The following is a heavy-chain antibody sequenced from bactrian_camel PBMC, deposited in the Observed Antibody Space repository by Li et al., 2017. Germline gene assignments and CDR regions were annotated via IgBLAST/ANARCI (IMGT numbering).Heavy chain of an antibody. V-gene: IGHV3S10*01. CDR1: GFDFAEAD. J-gene: IGHJ4*01. Sequence: VQLVESGGGSVQTGGSLRLTCTASGFDFAEADMSWYRQHPLNECELVSTIDSEGDIYYLDSVKGRFTISRDNTKNTVYLQMNNLKPEDTAVYYCAANGVAPCLTSTWRFGGAKNQGTQVTVS. CDR2: IDSEGDI. D-gene: IGHD1*01.